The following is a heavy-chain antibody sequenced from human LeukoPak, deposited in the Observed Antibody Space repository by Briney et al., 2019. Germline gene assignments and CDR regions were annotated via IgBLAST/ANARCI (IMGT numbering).Heavy chain of an antibody. CDR3: ARTWIHKNWFGP. V-gene: IGHV1-69*13. CDR1: GGTFSSFV. Sequence: WASVKVSCKASGGTFSSFVVSWVRQAPGQGLEWMGGIIPIFGTANYAQKFQGRVTITADEFTSTAYMELSSLRPEDTAVYYCARTWIHKNWFGPWGQGSLVTVSS. D-gene: IGHD5-12*01. J-gene: IGHJ5*02. CDR2: IIPIFGTA.